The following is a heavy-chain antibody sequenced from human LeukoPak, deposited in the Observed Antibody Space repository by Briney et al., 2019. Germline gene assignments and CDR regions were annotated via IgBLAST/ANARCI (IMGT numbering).Heavy chain of an antibody. V-gene: IGHV3-53*01. CDR3: ARGRGSYSYAFDI. Sequence: PGGSLRLSCAASGFTVSSNYMSWVRQAPGKGLEWVSVIYSGGSTYYADSVKGRFTISRDNSRNTLYLQMDSQRAEDTAVYYCARGRGSYSYAFDIWGQGTMVTVSS. CDR1: GFTVSSNY. CDR2: IYSGGST. D-gene: IGHD1-26*01. J-gene: IGHJ3*02.